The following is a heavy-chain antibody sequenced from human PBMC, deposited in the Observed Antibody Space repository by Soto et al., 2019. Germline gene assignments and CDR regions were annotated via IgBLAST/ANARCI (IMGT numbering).Heavy chain of an antibody. CDR3: AKDPNCSGGSCYLRAFDI. J-gene: IGHJ3*02. CDR1: GFTFSSYA. D-gene: IGHD2-15*01. CDR2: ISGSGGST. Sequence: GGSLRLSCAASGFTFSSYAMSWVRQAPGKGLEWVSAISGSGGSTYYADSVKGRFTISRDNSKNTLYLQMNSLRAEDTAVYYCAKDPNCSGGSCYLRAFDIWGQGTMVTVSS. V-gene: IGHV3-23*01.